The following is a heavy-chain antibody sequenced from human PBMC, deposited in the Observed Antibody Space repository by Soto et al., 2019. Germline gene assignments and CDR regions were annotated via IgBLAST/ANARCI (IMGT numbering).Heavy chain of an antibody. CDR1: GYTFTSYG. Sequence: GASVKVSCKASGYTFTSYGISWVRQAPGQGLEWMGWMNPNSGNTGYAQKFQGRVTMTRNTSISTAYMELSSLRSEDTAVYYCARAPAGYYGDYSDYWGQGTLVTVSS. J-gene: IGHJ4*02. CDR3: ARAPAGYYGDYSDY. D-gene: IGHD4-17*01. CDR2: MNPNSGNT. V-gene: IGHV1-8*02.